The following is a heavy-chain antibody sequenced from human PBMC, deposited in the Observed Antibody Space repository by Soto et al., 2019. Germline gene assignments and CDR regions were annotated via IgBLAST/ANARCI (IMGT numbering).Heavy chain of an antibody. J-gene: IGHJ5*02. CDR2: FYYTGGT. V-gene: IGHV4-39*01. CDR1: GASISSSRSY. CDR3: ATINYYDSQFGPWGAGRGWFDP. Sequence: ASETLSLTCTVSGASISSSRSYWGWVRQPPGKGLEWIVSFYYTGGTYSTYYNPSLKSRVTISVDTSKSQFSLNLRSVTAADTAVYYCATINYYDSQFGPWGAGRGWFDPWGQGTLVTSPQ. D-gene: IGHD3-22*01.